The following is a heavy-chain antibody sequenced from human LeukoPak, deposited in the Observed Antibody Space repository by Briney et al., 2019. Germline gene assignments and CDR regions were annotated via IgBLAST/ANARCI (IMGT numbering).Heavy chain of an antibody. Sequence: ASVKVSCKASGYTFTGYHMHWVRQAPGQGLEWMGRINPNSGGTNYAQKFQGRVTMTRDTSISTAYMELSRLRSDDTAVYYCARVWSSSWYEFYYWGQGTLVTVPS. CDR3: ARVWSSSWYEFYY. D-gene: IGHD6-13*01. V-gene: IGHV1-2*06. CDR2: INPNSGGT. CDR1: GYTFTGYH. J-gene: IGHJ4*02.